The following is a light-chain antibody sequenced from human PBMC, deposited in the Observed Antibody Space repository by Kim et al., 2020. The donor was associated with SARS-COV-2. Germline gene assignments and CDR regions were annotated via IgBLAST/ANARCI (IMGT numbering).Light chain of an antibody. J-gene: IGKJ4*01. V-gene: IGKV3-15*01. CDR3: QQNNNWPLT. CDR1: QSSSRN. CDR2: GAS. Sequence: GTPGERATLYCRASQSSSRNLVWYQQKPGQAPRLLIYGASTRATSIPDRFSGSGSGTEFTLTISSLQSEDFAVYYCQQNNNWPLTFGGGTKVDIK.